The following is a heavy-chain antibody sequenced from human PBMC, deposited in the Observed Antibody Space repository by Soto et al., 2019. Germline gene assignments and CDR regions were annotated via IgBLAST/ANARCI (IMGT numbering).Heavy chain of an antibody. Sequence: SETLSLTCTVSGGSNSRGGYYWRWLRQHPGKGLEWIGYIYYSGSTYYFPSLKSRVTISVDTSKNQFSLKLISVTAADTAVYYCARVSSTTVTLGAFDIWGQGTMVTVSS. CDR1: GGSNSRGGYY. J-gene: IGHJ3*02. CDR3: ARVSSTTVTLGAFDI. V-gene: IGHV4-31*03. CDR2: IYYSGST. D-gene: IGHD4-17*01.